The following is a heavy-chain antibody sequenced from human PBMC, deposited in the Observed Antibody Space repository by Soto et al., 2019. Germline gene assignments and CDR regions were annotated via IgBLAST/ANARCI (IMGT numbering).Heavy chain of an antibody. CDR1: GGSFSGYY. CDR3: ARVPYDYVWGSYRYYYGMDV. J-gene: IGHJ6*02. D-gene: IGHD3-16*01. CDR2: INHSGST. Sequence: QVQLQQWGAGLLKPSETLSLTCAVYGGSFSGYYWSWIRQPPGKGLEWIGKINHSGSTNYNPSLKSRVTISVDTSKNQFSLKLSSVTAADTAVYYCARVPYDYVWGSYRYYYGMDVWGQGTTVTVSS. V-gene: IGHV4-34*01.